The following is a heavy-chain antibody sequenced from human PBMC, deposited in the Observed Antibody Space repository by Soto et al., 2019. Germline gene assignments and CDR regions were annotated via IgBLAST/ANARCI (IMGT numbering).Heavy chain of an antibody. CDR3: ARVAGDSDYYNYGMDG. CDR2: INPNSGGT. V-gene: IGHV1-2*04. J-gene: IGHJ6*02. Sequence: GASVKVSCKASGYTFTGYYMHWVRQAPGQGLEWMGWINPNSGGTNYAQKFQGWVTMTRDTSISTAYMELSRLRSDDTAVYYCARVAGDSDYYNYGMDGCHQETTVTASS. CDR1: GYTFTGYY. D-gene: IGHD2-21*02.